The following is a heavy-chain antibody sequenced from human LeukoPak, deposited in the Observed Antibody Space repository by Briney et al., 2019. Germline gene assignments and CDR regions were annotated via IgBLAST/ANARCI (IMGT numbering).Heavy chain of an antibody. CDR1: GGSINSSSYY. D-gene: IGHD3-10*01. CDR3: ARDHRLSMVRGVIKANDAFDI. CDR2: IYYSGST. V-gene: IGHV4-39*07. J-gene: IGHJ3*02. Sequence: SETLSLTCTVSGGSINSSSYYWGWIRQPPGKGLEWIGSIYYSGSTYYNPSLKSRVTISVDTSKNQFSLKLSSVTAADTAVYYCARDHRLSMVRGVIKANDAFDIWGQGTMVTVSS.